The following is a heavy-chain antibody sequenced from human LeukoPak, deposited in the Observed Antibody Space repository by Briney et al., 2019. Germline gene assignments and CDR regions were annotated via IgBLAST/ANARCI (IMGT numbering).Heavy chain of an antibody. Sequence: ANIKQDGSENYSVDSVKGLFTISRDNAKNSLYLQMNNLRAEDTAVYYCARLEIQLWLPHYWGQGTLVTVSS. V-gene: IGHV3-7*03. D-gene: IGHD5-18*01. CDR2: IKQDGSEN. CDR3: ARLEIQLWLPHY. J-gene: IGHJ4*02.